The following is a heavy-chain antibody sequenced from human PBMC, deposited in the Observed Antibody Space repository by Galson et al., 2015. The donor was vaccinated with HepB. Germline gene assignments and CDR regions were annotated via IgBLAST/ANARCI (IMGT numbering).Heavy chain of an antibody. J-gene: IGHJ3*02. CDR2: IKQDGREK. CDR1: GFTFSSHC. CDR3: ASPAMAPRFSSGYDAFDI. D-gene: IGHD3-10*01. V-gene: IGHV3-7*03. Sequence: SLRLSCAASGFTFSSHCMSWVRQAPGKGLEWVADIKQDGREKYLVEAVKGRFTISRDNGKDSLYRQMNSLRAEDSVVYYCASPAMAPRFSSGYDAFDIWGQGTMISVSS.